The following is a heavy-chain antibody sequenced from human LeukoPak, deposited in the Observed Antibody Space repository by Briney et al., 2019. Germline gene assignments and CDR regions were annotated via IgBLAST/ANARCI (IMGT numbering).Heavy chain of an antibody. V-gene: IGHV4-39*01. CDR2: IYYSGST. CDR3: ARSSPTWIQLWLVWFDP. J-gene: IGHJ5*02. Sequence: PSETLSLTCAVSGGSISSNSYYWGWIRQPPGKGLEWIGSIYYSGSTYYNPSLKSRVTISVDTSKNQFSLKLSSVTAADTAVYYCARSSPTWIQLWLVWFDPWGQGTLVTVSS. D-gene: IGHD5-18*01. CDR1: GGSISSNSYY.